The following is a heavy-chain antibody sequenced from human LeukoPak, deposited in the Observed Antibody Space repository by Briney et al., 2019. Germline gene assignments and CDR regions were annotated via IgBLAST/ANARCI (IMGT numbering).Heavy chain of an antibody. V-gene: IGHV4-59*01. J-gene: IGHJ5*02. D-gene: IGHD3-10*01. CDR1: GGSISSYY. Sequence: SETLSLTCTVSGGSISSYYWSWIRQPPGKGLEWIGYIYYSGSTNYNPSLKSRVTISVDTSKNQFSLKLSSVTAADTAVYYCARDVSTMVRGVVITNSWFDPWGQGTLVTVSS. CDR2: IYYSGST. CDR3: ARDVSTMVRGVVITNSWFDP.